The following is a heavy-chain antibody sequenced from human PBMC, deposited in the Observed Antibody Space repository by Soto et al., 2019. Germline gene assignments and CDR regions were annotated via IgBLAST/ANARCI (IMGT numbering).Heavy chain of an antibody. Sequence: ASVKVSCKASGYTFTSYAMHWVRQAPGQRLEWMGWINAGNGNTKYSQKFQGRVTITRDTSASTAYMELSSLRSEDTAEYYCARLRARGVYYYYGMDVGGQGTTVTFSS. D-gene: IGHD3-10*01. CDR3: ARLRARGVYYYYGMDV. CDR2: INAGNGNT. CDR1: GYTFTSYA. V-gene: IGHV1-3*01. J-gene: IGHJ6*02.